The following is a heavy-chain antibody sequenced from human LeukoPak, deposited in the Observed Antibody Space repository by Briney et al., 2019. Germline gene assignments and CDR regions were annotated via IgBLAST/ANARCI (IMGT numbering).Heavy chain of an antibody. CDR2: INTNTGNP. CDR1: GYSFTSHT. V-gene: IGHV7-4-1*02. J-gene: IGHJ6*02. CDR3: ARDRMSSYGSGGDYYYYYGMDV. Sequence: ASVKVSCKASGYSFTSHTMNWVRQAPGQGLEWTGWINTNTGNPTYVQGFTGRFVFSLDTSVSTAYLQISSLKAEDTAVYYCARDRMSSYGSGGDYYYYYGMDVWGQGTTVTVSS. D-gene: IGHD3-10*01.